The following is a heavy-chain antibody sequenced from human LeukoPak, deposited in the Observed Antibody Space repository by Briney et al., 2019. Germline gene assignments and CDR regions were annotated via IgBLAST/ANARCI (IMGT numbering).Heavy chain of an antibody. Sequence: GESLKISCAGSGYTFINYWIGWVRQMPGKGLEWMGIINPGDSDTRYSPSFQGQVTISADKSLSTAFLQWSSLKASDTAMYYCATSRSGGYSYGMDVWGQGTTVTVSS. CDR3: ATSRSGGYSYGMDV. J-gene: IGHJ6*02. V-gene: IGHV5-51*01. CDR1: GYTFINYW. CDR2: INPGDSDT. D-gene: IGHD2-15*01.